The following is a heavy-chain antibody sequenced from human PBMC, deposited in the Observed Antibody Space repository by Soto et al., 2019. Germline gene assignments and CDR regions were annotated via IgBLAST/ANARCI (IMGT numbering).Heavy chain of an antibody. J-gene: IGHJ4*02. CDR2: IWYDGNYK. CDR3: AREGAVAGAQDF. CDR1: GFMFSDYG. Sequence: QVHLVESGGGVVHPGRSLRLSCAASGFMFSDYGMHWVRQAPGKGLEWVAIIWYDGNYKYYSESAKGRFTISRDNSNNTLYLQRNNLRVEDTAVDFGAREGAVAGAQDFWGQGTLVTVAS. V-gene: IGHV3-33*01. D-gene: IGHD6-19*01.